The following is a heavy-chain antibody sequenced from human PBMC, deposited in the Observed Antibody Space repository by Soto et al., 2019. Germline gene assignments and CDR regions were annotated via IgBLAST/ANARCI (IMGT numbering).Heavy chain of an antibody. Sequence: EVQLVESRGGSAQPGGSLRLSCAASGFTFSSRWMHWVRQDPGKGLQWVSRIRHDGADSNYADFVGGRFTISRDNTKNTLHLQMNSLRAEDTAVYFCAADLVAGSGSLGHWGQGTLVTVSS. CDR3: AADLVAGSGSLGH. V-gene: IGHV3-74*01. J-gene: IGHJ4*02. D-gene: IGHD3-10*01. CDR1: GFTFSSRW. CDR2: IRHDGADS.